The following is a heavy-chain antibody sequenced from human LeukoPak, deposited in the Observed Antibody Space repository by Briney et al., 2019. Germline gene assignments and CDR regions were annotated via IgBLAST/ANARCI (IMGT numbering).Heavy chain of an antibody. CDR1: GGTFSSYA. V-gene: IGHV1-69*04. Sequence: GASVKVSCKASGGTFSSYAISWVRQAPGQGLEWMGRIIPILGIANYAQKFQGRVTITADKSTSTAYMELSSLRSEDTAVYYCARDKGPGHRRGRYYYYMDVWGRGTTVTVSS. CDR2: IIPILGIA. J-gene: IGHJ6*03. CDR3: ARDKGPGHRRGRYYYYMDV.